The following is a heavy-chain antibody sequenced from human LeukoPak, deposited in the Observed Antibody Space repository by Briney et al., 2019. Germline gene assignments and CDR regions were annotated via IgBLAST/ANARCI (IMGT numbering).Heavy chain of an antibody. Sequence: GGSLRLSCAASGFTFSSYGMHWVRQAPGKGLEWVAFIRYDGSNKYYADSVKGRFTISRDNSKNTPYLQMNSLRAEDTAVYYCGKGRGSVGNCSSTSCPGFQHWARAPWSPSPQ. CDR2: IRYDGSNK. V-gene: IGHV3-30*02. D-gene: IGHD2-2*01. J-gene: IGHJ1*01. CDR3: GKGRGSVGNCSSTSCPGFQH. CDR1: GFTFSSYG.